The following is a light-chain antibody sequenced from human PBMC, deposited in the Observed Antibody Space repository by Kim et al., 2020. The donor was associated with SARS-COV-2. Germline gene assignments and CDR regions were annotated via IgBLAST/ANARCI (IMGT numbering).Light chain of an antibody. V-gene: IGKV3-20*01. CDR2: KAS. J-gene: IGKJ1*01. CDR1: ESVGSSY. Sequence: EIVLTQSPGTLSLSPGERATLSCRASESVGSSYLAWYQQKPAQAPRLLIYKASSRATGIPDRFSGSGSGTDFILTISRLEPEDFAVYYCQYCSNSLWTFGQGTKVDIK. CDR3: QYCSNSLWT.